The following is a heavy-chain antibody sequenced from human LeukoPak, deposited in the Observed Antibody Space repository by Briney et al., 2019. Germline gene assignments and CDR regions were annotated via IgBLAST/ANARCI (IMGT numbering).Heavy chain of an antibody. Sequence: SETLSLTCAVSGGPFSHYYWTWIRQPPGKGLEWIGEIKESGSTNYDPSLKSRVTISVDASKTHFPLNLSSVTAADTAVYYCASRIGRYLYYFGMDVWGQGTTVTVSS. V-gene: IGHV4-34*01. CDR3: ASRIGRYLYYFGMDV. CDR2: IKESGST. J-gene: IGHJ6*02. CDR1: GGPFSHYY. D-gene: IGHD1-26*01.